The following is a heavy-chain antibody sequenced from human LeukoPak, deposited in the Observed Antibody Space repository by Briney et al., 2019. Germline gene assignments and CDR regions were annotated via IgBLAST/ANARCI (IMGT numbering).Heavy chain of an antibody. CDR3: AKGSYYDSSGSFYFDY. D-gene: IGHD3-22*01. J-gene: IGHJ4*02. CDR1: GFTFSSYA. Sequence: GGSLRLSCAASGFTFSSYAMSWVRQAPGKGLEWVSGISGSGDNTYYADSVKGRFTISRDNSKNTLYVQVNSLGTEATAAYYCAKGSYYDSSGSFYFDYWGQGTLVTVSS. V-gene: IGHV3-23*01. CDR2: ISGSGDNT.